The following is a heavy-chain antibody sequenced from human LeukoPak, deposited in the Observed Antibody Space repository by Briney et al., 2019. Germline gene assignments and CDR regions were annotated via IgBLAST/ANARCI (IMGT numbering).Heavy chain of an antibody. J-gene: IGHJ4*02. V-gene: IGHV5-51*01. CDR2: IYPGDSNT. CDR1: GYRFIEYW. D-gene: IGHD2-21*01. CDR3: VRQACDS. Sequence: GESLKISCKASGYRFIEYWIGWVRQMPGKGLEWMLIIYPGDSNTRYSPSFQGQVTMSADKSISTAYLQWSSLKASDTAMYYCVRQACDSWGQGTLVTVSS.